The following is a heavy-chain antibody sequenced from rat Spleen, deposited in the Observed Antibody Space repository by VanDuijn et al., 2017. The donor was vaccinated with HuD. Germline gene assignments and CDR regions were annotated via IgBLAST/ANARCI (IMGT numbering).Heavy chain of an antibody. CDR1: GFSLTDYN. CDR2: MWSGGRT. V-gene: IGHV2S63*01. CDR3: TRESPQLGARYYFDY. J-gene: IGHJ2*01. D-gene: IGHD3-4*01. Sequence: EVQLKESGPGLVQPSQTLSLTCTVSGFSLTDYNIHWVRQRPGKGLEWMGIMWSGGRTAYNSALKSRLSISRDTSKSQVFLKMNSLQTDDTDTYYCTRESPQLGARYYFDYWGQGVMVTVSS.